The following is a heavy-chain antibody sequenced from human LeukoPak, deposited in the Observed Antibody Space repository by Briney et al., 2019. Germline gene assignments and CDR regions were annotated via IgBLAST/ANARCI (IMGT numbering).Heavy chain of an antibody. CDR1: GFTFSSYG. Sequence: GGSLRLSCAASGFTFSSYGMSWVRQAPGKGLEWVSSISGSGGSTYYADSVKGRFTISRDNSKNTLYLQMNSLRAEDTAVYYCAIRPETSFDYWGQGTLVTVSS. D-gene: IGHD4-17*01. CDR3: AIRPETSFDY. CDR2: ISGSGGST. J-gene: IGHJ4*02. V-gene: IGHV3-23*01.